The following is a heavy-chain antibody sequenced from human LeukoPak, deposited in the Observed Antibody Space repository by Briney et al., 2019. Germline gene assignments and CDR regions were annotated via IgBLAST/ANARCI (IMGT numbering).Heavy chain of an antibody. CDR1: GFSFSVYW. V-gene: IGHV3-74*01. CDR2: IKTDGSIT. Sequence: PGGSLRLSCAASGFSFSVYWMHWVRQAPGKGPVWVSRIKTDGSITDYADSVKGRFTISRDNSKNTLYLQMHSLRAEDTAVYYCAKESLRVVPSATFDYWGQGTLVTVSS. D-gene: IGHD2-2*01. CDR3: AKESLRVVPSATFDY. J-gene: IGHJ4*02.